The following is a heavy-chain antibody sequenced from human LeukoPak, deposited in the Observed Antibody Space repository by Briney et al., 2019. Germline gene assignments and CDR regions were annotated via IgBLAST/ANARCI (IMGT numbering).Heavy chain of an antibody. CDR1: GGSISSGGYY. J-gene: IGHJ4*02. D-gene: IGHD5-12*01. Sequence: PSQTLSLTCTVSGGSISSGGYYWSWIRQHPGKGLEWIGYIYYSGSTYYNPSLKSRVTISVDTSKDQFSLKLSSVTAADTAVYYCARDSGYDFALGYWGQGTLVTVSS. CDR3: ARDSGYDFALGY. V-gene: IGHV4-31*03. CDR2: IYYSGST.